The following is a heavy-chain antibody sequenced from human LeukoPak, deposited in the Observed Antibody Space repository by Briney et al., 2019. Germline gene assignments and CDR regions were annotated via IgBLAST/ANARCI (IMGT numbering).Heavy chain of an antibody. CDR1: GYTFTSYD. CDR2: ISAYNGNT. Sequence: VASVKVSCKASGYTFTSYDISWVRQAPGQGLEWMGWISAYNGNTNYAQKLQGRVTMTTDTSTSTAYMELRSLRSDDTAVYYCARRTVTTNADAFDIWGQGTMVTVSS. D-gene: IGHD4-17*01. J-gene: IGHJ3*02. V-gene: IGHV1-18*04. CDR3: ARRTVTTNADAFDI.